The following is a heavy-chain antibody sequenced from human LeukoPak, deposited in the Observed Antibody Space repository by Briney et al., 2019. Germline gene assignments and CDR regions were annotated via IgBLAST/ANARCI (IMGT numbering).Heavy chain of an antibody. Sequence: TGGSLRLSCAASGFTFSDYYMSWIRQAPGKGLEWLSYISSSGSTIYYADSVKGRFAISRDNAKKSLYLQMNSLRAEDTAVYYCARAVGASEGFDYWGQGTLVTVSS. CDR2: ISSSGSTI. CDR1: GFTFSDYY. CDR3: ARAVGASEGFDY. J-gene: IGHJ4*02. V-gene: IGHV3-11*01. D-gene: IGHD1-26*01.